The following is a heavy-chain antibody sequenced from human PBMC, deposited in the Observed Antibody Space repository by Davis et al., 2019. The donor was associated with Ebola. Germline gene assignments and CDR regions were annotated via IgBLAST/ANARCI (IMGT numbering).Heavy chain of an antibody. CDR3: ADQKNYASDI. CDR1: GFTFSSYG. J-gene: IGHJ3*02. CDR2: IWHDGSNK. V-gene: IGHV3-33*01. Sequence: GGSLRLSCAASGFTFSSYGMHWVRQAPGKGLEWVAIIWHDGSNKYYGDSVKGRFTISRDNSRNTVYLQMNSLRDEDTAVYYCADQKNYASDIWGQGTMVTVSS.